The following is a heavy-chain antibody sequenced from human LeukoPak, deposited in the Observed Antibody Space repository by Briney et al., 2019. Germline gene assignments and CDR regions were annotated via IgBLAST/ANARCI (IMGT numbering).Heavy chain of an antibody. V-gene: IGHV1-46*01. CDR3: ARGSTMVRGRDYYYMDV. CDR2: INPSGGST. J-gene: IGHJ6*03. D-gene: IGHD3-10*01. Sequence: GASVKVSCKASGYTFTSYYMHWVRQAPGQGLEWMGIINPSGGSTNYAQKFQGRVTITADESTSTAYMELSSLRSEDTAVYYCARGSTMVRGRDYYYMDVWGKGTTVTISS. CDR1: GYTFTSYY.